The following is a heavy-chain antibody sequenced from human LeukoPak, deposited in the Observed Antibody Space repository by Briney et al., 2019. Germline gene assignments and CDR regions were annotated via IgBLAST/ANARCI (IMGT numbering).Heavy chain of an antibody. CDR2: ISAYNGNT. D-gene: IGHD2-15*01. Sequence: ASVKVSCKASGYTFTSYGISWVRQAPGQGLEWMGWISAYNGNTNYAQKLQGRVTMTTDTSTSTAYMELRSLRSDETAVYYCARGVCSGGSCYHGSDAFDIWGQGTMVTVSS. V-gene: IGHV1-18*01. CDR1: GYTFTSYG. J-gene: IGHJ3*02. CDR3: ARGVCSGGSCYHGSDAFDI.